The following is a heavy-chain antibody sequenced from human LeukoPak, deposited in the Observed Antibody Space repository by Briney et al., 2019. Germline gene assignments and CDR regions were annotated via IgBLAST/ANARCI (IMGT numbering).Heavy chain of an antibody. V-gene: IGHV4-39*01. CDR2: IYYSGST. J-gene: IGHJ4*02. CDR1: GGSISSSSYY. Sequence: SETLSLTCTVSGGSISSSSYYWGWIRQPPGKGLEWIGSIYYSGSTYYNPSLKSRVTISVDTSKNQFSLKLSSVTAADTAVYYCARGLVDVRVVGAYYFDYWGQGTLVTVSS. D-gene: IGHD2-15*01. CDR3: ARGLVDVRVVGAYYFDY.